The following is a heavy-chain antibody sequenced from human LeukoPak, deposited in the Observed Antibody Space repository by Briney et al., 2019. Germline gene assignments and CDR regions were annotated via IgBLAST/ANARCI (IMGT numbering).Heavy chain of an antibody. V-gene: IGHV3-30*18. D-gene: IGHD6-13*01. CDR1: GFTFSSYG. CDR2: ISYDGSNK. J-gene: IGHJ4*02. CDR3: AKDKAAVSYYFDY. Sequence: PGRSLRLSCAASGFTFSSYGMHWVRQAPGKGLEWVAVISYDGSNKYYADSVKGRFTISRDNSKNTLYLQMNSLRAEDTAVYYCAKDKAAVSYYFDYWGQGTLVTVSS.